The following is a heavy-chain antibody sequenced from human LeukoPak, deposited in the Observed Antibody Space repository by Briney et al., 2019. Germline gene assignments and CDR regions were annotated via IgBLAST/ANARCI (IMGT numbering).Heavy chain of an antibody. V-gene: IGHV1-18*01. Sequence: ASVKVSCKASGYTFTSYGISWVRQAPGQGLEWRGWISAYNGNTNYAQKLQGRVTMTTDTSTSTAYMELRSLRSDDTAVYYCARAPSIAVAGPYYYGMDVWGQGTTVTVSS. J-gene: IGHJ6*02. CDR3: ARAPSIAVAGPYYYGMDV. CDR2: ISAYNGNT. D-gene: IGHD6-19*01. CDR1: GYTFTSYG.